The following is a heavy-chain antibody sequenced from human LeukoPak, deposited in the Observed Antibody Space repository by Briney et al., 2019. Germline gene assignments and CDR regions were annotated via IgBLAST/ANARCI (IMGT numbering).Heavy chain of an antibody. D-gene: IGHD6-6*01. Sequence: ASVKVSCKASGYTFTDYYIRWVRQAPGQGLEWMEWINPDSGELNYDTNYAQKFQGRVTMTRDTSTSTAYMELRRLTYDDTAVYYCARRSASSDYLDYWGQGTLVTVSS. CDR3: ARRSASSDYLDY. V-gene: IGHV1-2*02. CDR1: GYTFTDYY. CDR2: INPDSGELNYDT. J-gene: IGHJ4*02.